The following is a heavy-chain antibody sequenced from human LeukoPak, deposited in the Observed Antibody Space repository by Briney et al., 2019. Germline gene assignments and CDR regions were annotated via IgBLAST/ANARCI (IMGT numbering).Heavy chain of an antibody. V-gene: IGHV3-30-3*01. D-gene: IGHD6-13*01. Sequence: SGGSLRLSCAASGFTFSSYAMHWVRQAPGKGLEWVAVISYDGSNKYYADSVKGRFTISRDNSKNTLYLQMNSLRAEDTAVYYCARGVPKSSSWYEIRYYYYYGMDVWGQGTTVTVSS. J-gene: IGHJ6*02. CDR2: ISYDGSNK. CDR3: ARGVPKSSSWYEIRYYYYYGMDV. CDR1: GFTFSSYA.